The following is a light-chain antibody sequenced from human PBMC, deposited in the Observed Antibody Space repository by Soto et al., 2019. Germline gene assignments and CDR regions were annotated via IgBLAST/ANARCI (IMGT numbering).Light chain of an antibody. CDR1: SSDVGSYNL. V-gene: IGLV2-23*01. CDR3: CSYAGSNTEV. J-gene: IGLJ1*01. Sequence: QSALTQPASVSGSPGQSITISCTGTSSDVGSYNLVPWYQQHPDKAPKLMISEGSKRPSGVSHRFSGSKSGNTASLTISGLQAEDEADYYCCSYAGSNTEVFGTGTKLTVL. CDR2: EGS.